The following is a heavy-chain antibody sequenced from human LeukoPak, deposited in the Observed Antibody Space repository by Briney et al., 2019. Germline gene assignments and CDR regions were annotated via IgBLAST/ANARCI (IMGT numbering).Heavy chain of an antibody. D-gene: IGHD3-22*01. CDR2: IRYDGSNK. CDR3: AKDRDAMIVQPLDY. CDR1: GFTFSSYG. J-gene: IGHJ4*02. V-gene: IGHV3-30*02. Sequence: GGSLRLSCAASGFTFSSYGMHWVRQAPGKGLEWVAFIRYDGSNKYYADSVKGRFTISRDNSKNTLYLQMNSLRAVDTAVYYCAKDRDAMIVQPLDYWGQGTLVTASS.